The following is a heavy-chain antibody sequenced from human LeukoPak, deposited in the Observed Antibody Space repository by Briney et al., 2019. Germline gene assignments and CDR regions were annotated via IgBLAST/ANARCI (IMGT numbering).Heavy chain of an antibody. Sequence: PSETLSLTCAVYGGSFSGYYWSWIRQPPGKGLEWIGEINHSGSTNYNPSLKSRVTISVDTSKNQFSLKLSSVTAADTAVYYCARGRTGWRYFDYWGQGTLVTVSS. J-gene: IGHJ4*02. D-gene: IGHD6-19*01. V-gene: IGHV4-34*01. CDR1: GGSFSGYY. CDR3: ARGRTGWRYFDY. CDR2: INHSGST.